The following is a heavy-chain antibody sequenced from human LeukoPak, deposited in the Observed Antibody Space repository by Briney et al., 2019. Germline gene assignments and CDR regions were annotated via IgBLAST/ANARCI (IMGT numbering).Heavy chain of an antibody. CDR1: GYTFDNGG. CDR3: TLTPTIDY. D-gene: IGHD3-9*01. Sequence: ASVKVSCXAHGYTFDNGGVTWVRQAPGQGLEWMGWISGDNDNTYYSQNFQGRLTLTTDTSSTTAYMELRSLRSDDTALYYCTLTPTIDYWGQGTLVIVSS. V-gene: IGHV1-18*01. CDR2: ISGDNDNT. J-gene: IGHJ4*02.